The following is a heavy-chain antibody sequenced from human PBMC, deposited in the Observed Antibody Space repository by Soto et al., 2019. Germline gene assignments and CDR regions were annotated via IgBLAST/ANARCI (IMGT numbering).Heavy chain of an antibody. V-gene: IGHV3-30-3*01. D-gene: IGHD3-3*01. CDR1: GFTFSSYA. Sequence: HPGGSLRLSCAASGFTFSSYAMHWVRQAPGKGLEWVAVISYDGSNKYYADSVKGRFTISRDNSKNTLYLQMNSLRAEDTAVYYCARDWHDFWSGYYSYFDYWGQGTLVTVSS. CDR3: ARDWHDFWSGYYSYFDY. J-gene: IGHJ4*02. CDR2: ISYDGSNK.